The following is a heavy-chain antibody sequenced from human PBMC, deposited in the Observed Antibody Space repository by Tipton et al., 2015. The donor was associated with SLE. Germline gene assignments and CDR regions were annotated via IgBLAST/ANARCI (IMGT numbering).Heavy chain of an antibody. CDR3: ARDSSGPWNYYYYGMDV. J-gene: IGHJ6*02. V-gene: IGHV1-18*01. CDR1: GYTFTSSG. D-gene: IGHD3-22*01. CDR2: ISAYNGNT. Sequence: QLVQSGAEVKKPGASVKVSCKASGYTFTSSGISWVRQAPGQGLEWMGWISAYNGNTNYAQNLQGRVTMTTDTSTSTAYMELRSLRSDDTAVYYCARDSSGPWNYYYYGMDVWGQGTTVTVSS.